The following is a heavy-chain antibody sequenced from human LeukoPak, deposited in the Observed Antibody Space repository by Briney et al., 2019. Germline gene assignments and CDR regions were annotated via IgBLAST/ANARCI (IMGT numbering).Heavy chain of an antibody. D-gene: IGHD1-14*01. Sequence: GGSLRLSCAASGFTFDDFPMHWVRQQPGKGLEWVSLVSVDGDTKYYADSVRGRFTISRDNSKNSLYLQMSSLRVEDTAIYYCARDRNWAFENWGQGILVTVSS. J-gene: IGHJ4*02. V-gene: IGHV3-43*01. CDR2: VSVDGDTK. CDR3: ARDRNWAFEN. CDR1: GFTFDDFP.